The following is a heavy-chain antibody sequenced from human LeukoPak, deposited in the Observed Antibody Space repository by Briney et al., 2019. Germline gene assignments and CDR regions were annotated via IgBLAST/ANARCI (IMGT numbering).Heavy chain of an antibody. Sequence: PAGSLRLSCAASGFTFSNVWMSWVRQAPGKGLEWVGRIKSKTDGGTTDYAAPVKGRFTLSRDHSNNPAHLQMTRLKTEDTAVYYCTRRAWGSGWGAFDIWGKGTMVTVPS. J-gene: IGHJ3*02. CDR2: IKSKTDGGTT. V-gene: IGHV3-15*01. CDR1: GFTFSNVW. CDR3: TRRAWGSGWGAFDI. D-gene: IGHD6-19*01.